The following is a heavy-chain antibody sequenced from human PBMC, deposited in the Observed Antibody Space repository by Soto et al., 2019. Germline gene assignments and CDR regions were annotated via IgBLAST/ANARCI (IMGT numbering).Heavy chain of an antibody. CDR3: AAGIGITFGGVTRVFDY. Sequence: QVQLVQSGAEVRKAGSSVRVSCKVSGGSFTTLAFSWVRQAPGQGLEWMGRIIPLFGTPNYAQRFQGRVAIFADESTNTTYMELSSLTSEDPAVYYCAAGIGITFGGVTRVFDYWGQGTLVTVSS. J-gene: IGHJ4*02. V-gene: IGHV1-69*19. D-gene: IGHD3-16*01. CDR2: IIPLFGTP. CDR1: GGSFTTLA.